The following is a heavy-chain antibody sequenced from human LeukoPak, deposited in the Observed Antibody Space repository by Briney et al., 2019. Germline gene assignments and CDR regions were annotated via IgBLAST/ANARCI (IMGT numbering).Heavy chain of an antibody. CDR1: GFTFSSYA. Sequence: GGSLRLSCAASGFTFSSYAMSWVRQAPGKGLEWDSAISGSGGSTYYADSVKGRFTISRDNSKNTLYLQMNSLRAEDTAVYCCAKDRWVGELPDYWGQGTLVTVSS. D-gene: IGHD1-26*01. J-gene: IGHJ4*02. V-gene: IGHV3-23*01. CDR3: AKDRWVGELPDY. CDR2: ISGSGGST.